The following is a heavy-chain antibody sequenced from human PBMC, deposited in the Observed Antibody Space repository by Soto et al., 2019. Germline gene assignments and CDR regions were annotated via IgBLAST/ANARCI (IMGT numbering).Heavy chain of an antibody. Sequence: SETLSLTCTVSGGSISSYYWSWIRQPPGKGLEWIGYIYYSGSTNYNPSLKSRVTISVDTSKNQFSLKLNSVTAADTAVYYCARLGISYNWNYEELYYFDYWGQGTLVTVSS. J-gene: IGHJ4*02. V-gene: IGHV4-59*08. CDR3: ARLGISYNWNYEELYYFDY. CDR1: GGSISSYY. CDR2: IYYSGST. D-gene: IGHD1-7*01.